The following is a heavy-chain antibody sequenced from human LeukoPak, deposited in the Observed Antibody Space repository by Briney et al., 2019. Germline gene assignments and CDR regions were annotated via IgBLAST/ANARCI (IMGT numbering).Heavy chain of an antibody. CDR1: GFTFSSYS. J-gene: IGHJ4*02. CDR2: ISSSSSYI. Sequence: GGSLRLSCAASGFTFSSYSMNWVRQAPGKGLEWVSSISSSSSYIYYADSVKGRFTISRDNAKNSLYLQMNSLRAEDTAVYYCVRSAGNVLTGSSSYFDYWGQGTLVTVSS. D-gene: IGHD3-9*01. V-gene: IGHV3-21*01. CDR3: VRSAGNVLTGSSSYFDY.